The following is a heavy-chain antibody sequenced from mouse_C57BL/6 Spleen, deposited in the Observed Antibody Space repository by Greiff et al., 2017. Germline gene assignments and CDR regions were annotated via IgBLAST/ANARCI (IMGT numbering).Heavy chain of an antibody. Sequence: EVMLVESVAELVRPGASVKLSCTASGFNIKNTYMHWVKQRPEQGLEWIGRIDPANGNTKYAPKFQGKATITADTSSNTAYLQLSSLTSEDTAIYYCEGDYTTVVAPYYFDYWGQGTTLTVSS. CDR2: IDPANGNT. CDR3: EGDYTTVVAPYYFDY. CDR1: GFNIKNTY. V-gene: IGHV14-3*01. D-gene: IGHD1-1*01. J-gene: IGHJ2*01.